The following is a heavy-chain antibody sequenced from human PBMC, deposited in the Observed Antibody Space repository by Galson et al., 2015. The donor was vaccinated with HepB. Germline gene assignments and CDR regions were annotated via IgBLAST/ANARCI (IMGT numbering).Heavy chain of an antibody. D-gene: IGHD3-9*01. CDR3: ARVGDSDILTGYSYFDY. Sequence: SLRLSCAASGFTFSSYAMSWVRQAPGKGLEWVSAISGSGGSTYYADSVKGRLTISRDSSKNTLYLQMNSLRAEDTAVYYCARVGDSDILTGYSYFDYWGQGTLITVSS. CDR2: ISGSGGST. CDR1: GFTFSSYA. J-gene: IGHJ4*02. V-gene: IGHV3-23*01.